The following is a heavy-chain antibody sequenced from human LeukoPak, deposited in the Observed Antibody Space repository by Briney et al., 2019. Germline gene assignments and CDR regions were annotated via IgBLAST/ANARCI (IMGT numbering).Heavy chain of an antibody. Sequence: GGSLRLSCAASGFPFSRYWMSWVRQTPGKGLEWVANIKQDGNEKYYVDSVKGRFAISRDNAKNSLYLQMHSLRAEDTAVYYCASQHCSSTTCYTDAFDIWGQGTMVTVSS. V-gene: IGHV3-7*01. D-gene: IGHD2-2*02. CDR1: GFPFSRYW. J-gene: IGHJ3*02. CDR2: IKQDGNEK. CDR3: ASQHCSSTTCYTDAFDI.